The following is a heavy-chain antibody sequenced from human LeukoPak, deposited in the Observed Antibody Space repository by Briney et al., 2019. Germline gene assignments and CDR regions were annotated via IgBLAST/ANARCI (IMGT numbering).Heavy chain of an antibody. CDR2: ISSSSTYT. Sequence: GGSLRLSCAASGFTFSSYTMNWVRQAPGKGLEWVPSISSSSTYTHYADSVNGRLTISRDNAKNSLYLQMNSLRAEDTAVYYCARDSANVVGAKSIFDYWGQGALVTVSS. D-gene: IGHD1-26*01. V-gene: IGHV3-21*04. J-gene: IGHJ4*02. CDR1: GFTFSSYT. CDR3: ARDSANVVGAKSIFDY.